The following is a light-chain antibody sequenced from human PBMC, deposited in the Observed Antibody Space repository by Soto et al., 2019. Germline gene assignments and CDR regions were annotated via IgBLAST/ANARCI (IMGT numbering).Light chain of an antibody. Sequence: QSALTQPASVSGSPGQSITISCTGTISDIGGYNFISWYQHHPGKAPKLVIYDVNNRPSGISYRFSGSKSGNTASLTISGLQAEDEADYHCSSYTSGSSHYVFGTGTKLTVL. CDR1: ISDIGGYNF. CDR3: SSYTSGSSHYV. V-gene: IGLV2-14*01. J-gene: IGLJ1*01. CDR2: DVN.